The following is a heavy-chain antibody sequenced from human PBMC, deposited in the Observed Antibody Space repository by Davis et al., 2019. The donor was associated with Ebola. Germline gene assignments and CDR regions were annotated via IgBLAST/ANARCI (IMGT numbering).Heavy chain of an antibody. CDR1: GGSTTSRSDY. Sequence: MPSETLSLTCTVSGGSTTSRSDYWNWIRQLPGRGLEWIGYIYNGGSSYSNPSLRSRVTISLDTSKNQFSLKLRSVTAADTAVYYCARSAMVRGYFDLWGRGTLVTVSS. CDR2: IYNGGSS. CDR3: ARSAMVRGYFDL. D-gene: IGHD5-18*01. J-gene: IGHJ2*01. V-gene: IGHV4-31*03.